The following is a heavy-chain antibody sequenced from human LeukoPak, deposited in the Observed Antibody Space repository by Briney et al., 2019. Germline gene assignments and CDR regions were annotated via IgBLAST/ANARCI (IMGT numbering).Heavy chain of an antibody. J-gene: IGHJ4*02. CDR2: ISGSGGST. Sequence: GGSLRLSCAASGFTFSSYAMSWVRQAPGKGLEWVSAISGSGGSTYYADSVKGRFTISRDNSKDTLYLQMNSLRAEDTAVYYCAKVRVVFNWNYAYYFDSWGQGTLVTVSS. CDR3: AKVRVVFNWNYAYYFDS. CDR1: GFTFSSYA. V-gene: IGHV3-23*01. D-gene: IGHD1-7*01.